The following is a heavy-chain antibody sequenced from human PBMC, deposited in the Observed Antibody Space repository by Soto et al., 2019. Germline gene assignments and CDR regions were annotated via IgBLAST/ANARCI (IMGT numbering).Heavy chain of an antibody. Sequence: EVQLVESGGGLVQPGESLRLSCAASGFTFSKSWMNWVRQAPGKGLEWVAAINQDGSERYYVESVQGRFSISRDNARGSLYLQMYTLRGEDTAIDRCVRTIRAADSFWGQGTLVTVSS. CDR2: INQDGSER. D-gene: IGHD6-13*01. V-gene: IGHV3-7*01. CDR3: VRTIRAADSF. CDR1: GFTFSKSW. J-gene: IGHJ4*02.